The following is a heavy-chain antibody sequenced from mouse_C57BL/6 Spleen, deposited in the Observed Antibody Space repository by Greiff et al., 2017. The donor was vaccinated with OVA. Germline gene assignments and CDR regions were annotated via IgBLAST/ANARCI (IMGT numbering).Heavy chain of an antibody. J-gene: IGHJ4*01. Sequence: QVQLQQPGAELVKPGASVKMSCKASGYTFPSYWITWVKQRPGQGLEWIGDIYPGSGSTNYNEKFKSKATLTVDTSSSTAYMQLSSLTSEDSAVYYCARRGSGPSYYAMDYWGQGTSVTVSS. D-gene: IGHD3-2*02. CDR2: IYPGSGST. V-gene: IGHV1-55*01. CDR3: ARRGSGPSYYAMDY. CDR1: GYTFPSYW.